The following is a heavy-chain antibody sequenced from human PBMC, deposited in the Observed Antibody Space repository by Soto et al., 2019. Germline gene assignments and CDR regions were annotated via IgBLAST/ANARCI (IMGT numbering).Heavy chain of an antibody. J-gene: IGHJ4*02. Sequence: QLQLQESGPGLVKPSETLSLTCTVSGGSISSSSYYWGWIRQPPGKGLEWIGSIYYSGSTYYNPSLKRRVTISVDTSKNQFSLKLSSVTAADTAVYYCARQAIYDYIWGSYRPYYFDYWGQGTLVTVSS. CDR1: GGSISSSSYY. CDR3: ARQAIYDYIWGSYRPYYFDY. V-gene: IGHV4-39*01. CDR2: IYYSGST. D-gene: IGHD3-16*02.